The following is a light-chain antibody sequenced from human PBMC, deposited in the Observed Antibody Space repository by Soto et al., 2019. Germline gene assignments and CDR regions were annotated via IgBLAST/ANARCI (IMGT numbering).Light chain of an antibody. J-gene: IGKJ1*01. CDR2: DTS. CDR3: QQRSDWPPT. V-gene: IGKV3-11*01. CDR1: QSVGSY. Sequence: EIVLTQSPATLPLSPGERATLSCRASQSVGSYLAWFQQTPGQAPRLLIYDTSNRATGIPARFSGSGSGTDFTLTISSLETEDFAVYYCQQRSDWPPTFGQGTKV.